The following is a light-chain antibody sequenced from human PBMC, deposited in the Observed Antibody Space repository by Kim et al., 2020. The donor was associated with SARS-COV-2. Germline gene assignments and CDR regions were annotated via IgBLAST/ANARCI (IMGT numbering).Light chain of an antibody. J-gene: IGKJ2*01. CDR1: QSVLYSSNNKNY. Sequence: DIVMTQTPDSLAVSLGERATINCKSSQSVLYSSNNKNYLAWYQQKPGQPPKLLIYWASTRESGVPDRFSGSGSGTDFTLTISSLRAEDVAVYFCQQYSSTLYTFGQGTRLEI. CDR2: WAS. V-gene: IGKV4-1*01. CDR3: QQYSSTLYT.